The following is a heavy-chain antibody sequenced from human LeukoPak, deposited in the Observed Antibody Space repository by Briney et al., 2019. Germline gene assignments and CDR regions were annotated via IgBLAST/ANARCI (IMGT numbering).Heavy chain of an antibody. Sequence: PSETLSLTCAVYGGSFSGYYWSWIRQPPGKGLEWIGEINHSGSTNYNPSLKSRVTIPVDTSKNQFSLKLSSVTAADTAVYYCARGYSLRNSNWFDPWGQGTLVTVSS. V-gene: IGHV4-34*01. J-gene: IGHJ5*02. CDR1: GGSFSGYY. D-gene: IGHD4-17*01. CDR2: INHSGST. CDR3: ARGYSLRNSNWFDP.